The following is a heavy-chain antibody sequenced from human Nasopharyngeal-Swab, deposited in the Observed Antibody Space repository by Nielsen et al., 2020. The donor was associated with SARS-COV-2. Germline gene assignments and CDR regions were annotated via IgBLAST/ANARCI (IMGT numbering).Heavy chain of an antibody. CDR1: GGSISSGDYY. V-gene: IGHV4-30-4*01. CDR2: IYSSANT. Sequence: SETLSLTCSVSGGSISSGDYYWSWIRQPPGKGLEWIGYIYSSANTYYNPSLKSRVNMSVDMSKNQFSLKLSSVTAADTAVYYCAREVASANKNAFDIWGQGTRVTVSS. J-gene: IGHJ3*02. D-gene: IGHD2/OR15-2a*01. CDR3: AREVASANKNAFDI.